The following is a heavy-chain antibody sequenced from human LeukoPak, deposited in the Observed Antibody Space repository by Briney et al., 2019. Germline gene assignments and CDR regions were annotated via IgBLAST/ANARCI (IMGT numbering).Heavy chain of an antibody. J-gene: IGHJ4*02. CDR1: GYTFTTYA. V-gene: IGHV1-3*01. Sequence: ASVKVSCKASGYTFTTYAMHWVRQAPRQRLEWMGWINAGNGNTKYSQKFQARVTITRDTSASTAYMELSSLRSEDTAVYYCARDPIGSRWPYYFDYWGQGTLVTVSS. CDR3: ARDPIGSRWPYYFDY. D-gene: IGHD6-13*01. CDR2: INAGNGNT.